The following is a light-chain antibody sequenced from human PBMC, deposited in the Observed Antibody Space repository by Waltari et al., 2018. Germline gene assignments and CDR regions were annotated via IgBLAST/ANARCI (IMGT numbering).Light chain of an antibody. V-gene: IGKV1-6*02. Sequence: AIQMTQSPSSLSASVGDRVTITCRANQDIRNDLAWYQQKPGKAPNLLIYSASNLQSGVPSRFSGGGFGTDFTLTISGLQAEDFATYYCLQDHNSWTFGQGTKVEI. CDR2: SAS. CDR3: LQDHNSWT. J-gene: IGKJ1*01. CDR1: QDIRND.